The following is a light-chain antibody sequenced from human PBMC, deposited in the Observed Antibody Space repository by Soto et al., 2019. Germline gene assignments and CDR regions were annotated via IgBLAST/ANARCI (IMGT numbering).Light chain of an antibody. CDR1: QSISSW. V-gene: IGKV1-5*03. CDR3: QQYNSYPFT. CDR2: KAS. Sequence: DTQRTQSPSTLSASVGDRVTITCRASQSISSWLAWYQQKPGKAPKLLIYKASSLESGVPSRFSGSGSGTEFTLTLSSLQPDDFATYYCQQYNSYPFTFGPGTKVDIK. J-gene: IGKJ3*01.